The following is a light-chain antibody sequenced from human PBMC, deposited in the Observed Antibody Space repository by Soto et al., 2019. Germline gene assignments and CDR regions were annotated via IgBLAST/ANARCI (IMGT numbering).Light chain of an antibody. CDR2: LNSDGSH. Sequence: QLVLTQSPSASASLGASVKLTCTLSSGHSSYAIAWHQQQPKKGPRYLMKLNSDGSHSKGDGIPDRFSGSSSGAERYLTISSLQSEDEADYYCQTWGTGILVFGGGTKLTVL. CDR1: SGHSSYA. CDR3: QTWGTGILV. V-gene: IGLV4-69*01. J-gene: IGLJ2*01.